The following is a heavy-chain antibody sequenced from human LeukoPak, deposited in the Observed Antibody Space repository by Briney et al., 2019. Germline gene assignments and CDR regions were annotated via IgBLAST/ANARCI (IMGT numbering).Heavy chain of an antibody. CDR1: GFTFDRHT. CDR2: IGWDGTNI. D-gene: IGHD3-3*01. V-gene: IGHV3-43*01. CDR3: TKDMEWGMDV. Sequence: GGSLRLSCAASGFTFDRHTMHWVRQPPGKGPEWVSLIGWDGTNIDYADSVKGRLTISRDNSKNFVYLQMHSLRTEDTALYYCTKDMEWGMDVWGQGTTVIVSS. J-gene: IGHJ6*02.